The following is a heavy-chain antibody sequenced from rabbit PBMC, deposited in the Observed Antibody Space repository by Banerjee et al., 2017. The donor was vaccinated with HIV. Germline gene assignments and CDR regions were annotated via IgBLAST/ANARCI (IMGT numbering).Heavy chain of an antibody. V-gene: IGHV1S40*01. CDR1: GFSFSNKYV. D-gene: IGHD4-1*01. CDR3: ARDLAGVIGWNFGL. J-gene: IGHJ4*01. CDR2: IYDGSSGDT. Sequence: QSLEESGGDLVKPGASLTLACTASGFSFSNKYVMCWVRQAPGKGLEWIACIYDGSSGDTVYASWAKGPFTISKTSSTTVTLQMTSLTAADTATYFCARDLAGVIGWNFGLWGPGTLVTVS.